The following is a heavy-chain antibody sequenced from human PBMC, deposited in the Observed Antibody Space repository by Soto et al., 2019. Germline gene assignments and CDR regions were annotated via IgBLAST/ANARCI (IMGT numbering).Heavy chain of an antibody. Sequence: GGSLRLSCAASGFSISTYAMNWVRQAPGKGLEWVSSISGSGGTTYYAESVKGRFTISRDNSKNKLYVQMNSLKADDTAVYYCAKEIFGGVMDVWGKGTTVTVSS. CDR3: AKEIFGGVMDV. CDR1: GFSISTYA. D-gene: IGHD3-3*01. J-gene: IGHJ6*04. V-gene: IGHV3-23*01. CDR2: ISGSGGTT.